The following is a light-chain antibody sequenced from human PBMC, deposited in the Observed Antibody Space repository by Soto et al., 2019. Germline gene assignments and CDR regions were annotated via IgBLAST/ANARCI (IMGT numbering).Light chain of an antibody. CDR3: CSYAGSYTLYV. V-gene: IGLV2-11*01. J-gene: IGLJ1*01. CDR2: DGS. Sequence: QSVLTQPRSVSGSPGQSVTISCTGTSSDVGSYNYVSWYQQHPGKAPKLMIYDGSKRPSGVPDRFSGSKSGNTASLTISGLRAEDEADYYCCSYAGSYTLYVFGTGTKVTVL. CDR1: SSDVGSYNY.